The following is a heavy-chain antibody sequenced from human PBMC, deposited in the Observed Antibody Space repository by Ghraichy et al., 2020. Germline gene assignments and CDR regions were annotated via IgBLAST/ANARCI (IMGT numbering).Heavy chain of an antibody. CDR1: GFTFSSYA. J-gene: IGHJ1*01. V-gene: IGHV3-30-3*01. D-gene: IGHD3-16*02. CDR3: ARDPDSLGPEYFQH. CDR2: ISYDGSNK. Sequence: GGSLRLSCAASGFTFSSYAMHWVRQAPGKGLEWVAVISYDGSNKYYADSVKGRFTISRDNSKNTLYLQMNSLRAEDTTVYYCARDPDSLGPEYFQHWGQGTLVTVSS.